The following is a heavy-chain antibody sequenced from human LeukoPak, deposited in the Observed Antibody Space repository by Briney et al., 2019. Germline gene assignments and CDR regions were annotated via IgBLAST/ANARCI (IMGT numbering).Heavy chain of an antibody. J-gene: IGHJ4*02. CDR1: GFTFSSYS. CDR3: AKEGGYLETFDY. Sequence: TGGTLRLSCAASGFTFSSYSMNWVRQAPGKGLEWVSAISGSGGSTYYADSVKGRFTISRDNSKNTLYLQMNSLRAEDTAVYYCAKEGGYLETFDYWGQGTLVTVSS. D-gene: IGHD1-1*01. CDR2: ISGSGGST. V-gene: IGHV3-23*01.